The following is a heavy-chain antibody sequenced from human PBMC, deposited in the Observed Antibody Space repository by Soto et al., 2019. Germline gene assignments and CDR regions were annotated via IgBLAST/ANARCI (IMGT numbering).Heavy chain of an antibody. CDR2: IDTSGTT. J-gene: IGHJ6*02. Sequence: QVPVQESGPGLVKPSETLSLTCTVSGGSIRSYYVSWIRQSAGKGLEWIGRIDTSGTTNYNPSLNRRVTMSVDASKSQFSLTLSSVTAADTAVYYCARGPRGYVYYHGMDVWGQGPTVTVSS. CDR1: GGSIRSYY. D-gene: IGHD3-16*01. CDR3: ARGPRGYVYYHGMDV. V-gene: IGHV4-4*07.